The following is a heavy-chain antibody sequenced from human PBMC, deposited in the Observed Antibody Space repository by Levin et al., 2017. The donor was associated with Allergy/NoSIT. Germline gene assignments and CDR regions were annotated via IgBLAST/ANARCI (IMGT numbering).Heavy chain of an antibody. D-gene: IGHD5-12*01. V-gene: IGHV3-48*04. CDR1: GFTFEIYG. J-gene: IGHJ4*02. CDR3: ARGLFDF. Sequence: GGSLRLSCSVSGFTFEIYGMNWVRQAPGKRLEWVSHISATGSPTYYADPVRGRFTISRDNAKQSLYLQMTSLRVEDTAVYYCARGLFDFWGQGALVTVSS. CDR2: ISATGSPT.